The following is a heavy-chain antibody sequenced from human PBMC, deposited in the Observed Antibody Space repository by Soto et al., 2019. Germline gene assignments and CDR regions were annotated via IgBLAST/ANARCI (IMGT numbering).Heavy chain of an antibody. CDR3: AKDLFSMVRGASYYSYGMDV. J-gene: IGHJ6*02. CDR2: IRSKPYDGTT. V-gene: IGHV3-49*03. CDR1: GFTFGDYA. Sequence: QPGGSLRLSCTASGFTFGDYAMSWFRQAPGKGLEWVGFIRSKPYDGTTEYAASAKGRLTISRDDSKSIAYLQMNSLKTEDTAVYYCAKDLFSMVRGASYYSYGMDVWGQGTTVTVSS. D-gene: IGHD3-10*01.